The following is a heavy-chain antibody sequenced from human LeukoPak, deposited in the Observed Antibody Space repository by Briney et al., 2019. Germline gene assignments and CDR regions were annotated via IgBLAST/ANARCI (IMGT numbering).Heavy chain of an antibody. V-gene: IGHV3-23*01. CDR2: ISGSGGST. Sequence: GGSLRLSCAASGFTFSSYAMSWVRQAPGKGLEWVSAISGSGGSTYYADSVKGRFTISRDNSKNTLCLQMNSLRAEDTAVYYCAKELLGYCSGGSCYPLPYWGQGTLVTVSS. J-gene: IGHJ4*02. D-gene: IGHD2-15*01. CDR1: GFTFSSYA. CDR3: AKELLGYCSGGSCYPLPY.